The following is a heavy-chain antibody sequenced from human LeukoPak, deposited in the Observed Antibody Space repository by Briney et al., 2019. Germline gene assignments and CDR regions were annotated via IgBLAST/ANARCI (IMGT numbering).Heavy chain of an antibody. D-gene: IGHD6-19*01. Sequence: LSGGSLRLSCAASGFTFSSYAMSWVRQAPGKGLEWVSAISGSGGSTYYADSVKGRFTISRDNSKNTLYLQVNSLRAEDTAVYYCAKQWQFAFDYWGQGTLVTVSS. CDR2: ISGSGGST. J-gene: IGHJ4*02. CDR1: GFTFSSYA. CDR3: AKQWQFAFDY. V-gene: IGHV3-23*01.